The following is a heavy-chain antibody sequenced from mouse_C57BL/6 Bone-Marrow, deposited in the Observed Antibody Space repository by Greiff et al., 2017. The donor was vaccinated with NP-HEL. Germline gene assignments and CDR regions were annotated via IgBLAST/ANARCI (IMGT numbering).Heavy chain of an antibody. CDR3: TTVVATKNYAMDY. Sequence: EVKLEESGAELVRPGASVKLSCTASGFNIKDDYMHWVKQRPEQGLEWIGWIDPENGDTEYASKFQGKATITADTSSNTAYLQLSSLTSEDTAVYYCTTVVATKNYAMDYWGQGTSVTVSS. V-gene: IGHV14-4*01. CDR1: GFNIKDDY. CDR2: IDPENGDT. J-gene: IGHJ4*01. D-gene: IGHD1-1*01.